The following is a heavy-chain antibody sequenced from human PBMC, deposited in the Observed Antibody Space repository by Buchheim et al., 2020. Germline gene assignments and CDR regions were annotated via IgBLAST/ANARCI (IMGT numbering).Heavy chain of an antibody. CDR3: ARDQARREGYTYYDILTGPN. Sequence: QVQLVESGGGVVQPGRSLRLSCAASGFTFSSYGMHWVRQAPGKGLEWVAVISYDGSNKYYADSVKGRFTISRDNSKNTLYLQMNSLRAEDTAVYYCARDQARREGYTYYDILTGPNWGRGTL. D-gene: IGHD3-9*01. CDR1: GFTFSSYG. J-gene: IGHJ2*01. V-gene: IGHV3-30*03. CDR2: ISYDGSNK.